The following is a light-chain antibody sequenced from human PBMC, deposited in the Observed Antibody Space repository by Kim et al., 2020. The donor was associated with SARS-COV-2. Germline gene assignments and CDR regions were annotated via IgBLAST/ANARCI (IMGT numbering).Light chain of an antibody. Sequence: SSELTQDHAVSVALGQTVRITCQGDSLRKYYASWYQQKPGQAPVLLISGKNNRPSGIPDRFSGSSSGNTASLTIAGAQAEDEADYYCNSRDTSNFVIFGGGTQLTVL. CDR2: GKN. CDR1: SLRKYY. CDR3: NSRDTSNFVI. V-gene: IGLV3-19*01. J-gene: IGLJ2*01.